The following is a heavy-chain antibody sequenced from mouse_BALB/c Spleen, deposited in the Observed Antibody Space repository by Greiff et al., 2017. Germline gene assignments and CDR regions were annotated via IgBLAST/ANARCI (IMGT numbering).Heavy chain of an antibody. V-gene: IGHV3-2*02. CDR1: GYSITSDYA. CDR2: ISYSGST. Sequence: EVQLQESGPGLVKPSQSLSLTCTVTGYSITSDYAWNWIRQFPGNKLEWMGYISYSGSTSYNPSLKSRISITRDTSKNQFFLQLNSVTTEDTATYYCARRGYGSSYENYFDYWGQGTTLTVSS. D-gene: IGHD1-1*01. CDR3: ARRGYGSSYENYFDY. J-gene: IGHJ2*01.